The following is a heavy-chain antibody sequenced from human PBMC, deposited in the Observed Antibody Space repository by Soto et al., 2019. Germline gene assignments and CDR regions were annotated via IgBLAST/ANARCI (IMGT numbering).Heavy chain of an antibody. V-gene: IGHV1-18*01. CDR1: GYTFTSYG. D-gene: IGHD3-10*01. CDR2: ISAYNGNT. CDR3: ARSSYRHITGVLGDC. Sequence: GASVKVSCKASGYTFTSYGISWVRQAPGQGLEWMGWISAYNGNTNYAQKLQGRVTMTTDTSTSTAYMELRSLRSDDTAVYYCARSSYRHITGVLGDCWGQGTLVTVSS. J-gene: IGHJ4*02.